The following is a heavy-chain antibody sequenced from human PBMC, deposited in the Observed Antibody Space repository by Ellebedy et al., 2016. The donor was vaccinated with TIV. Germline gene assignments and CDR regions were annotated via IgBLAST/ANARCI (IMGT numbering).Heavy chain of an antibody. CDR2: INSDGSSRT. D-gene: IGHD2-2*01. V-gene: IGHV3-74*01. CDR1: GFTFSRYW. Sequence: GESLKISCAASGFTFSRYWMHWVRQGPGEGLVWVSRINSDGSSRTNYADSVKGRFTISRDNAKNTLYLQMNSLRVEDTAVYYCAKSTSSVSTSCPDYWGQGTLVTVAS. CDR3: AKSTSSVSTSCPDY. J-gene: IGHJ4*02.